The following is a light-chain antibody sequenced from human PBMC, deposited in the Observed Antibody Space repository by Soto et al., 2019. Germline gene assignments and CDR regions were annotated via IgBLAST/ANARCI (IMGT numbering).Light chain of an antibody. Sequence: EIVLTQSPGTLSLSAGERATLSCSASQSVSRNYLAWYQQKPGQPPRLLISGASSRATGIPDRFIGSGSGTDCTLTISSLEAEDFAVYYCQHYGRSPPSWTFGQGTKVEIK. CDR2: GAS. J-gene: IGKJ1*01. CDR3: QHYGRSPPSWT. CDR1: QSVSRNY. V-gene: IGKV3-20*01.